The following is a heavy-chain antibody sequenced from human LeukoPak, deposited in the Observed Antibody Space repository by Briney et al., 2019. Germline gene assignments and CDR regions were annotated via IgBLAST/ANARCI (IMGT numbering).Heavy chain of an antibody. CDR3: ARVRRYYDSSGRPRNDAFDI. J-gene: IGHJ3*02. D-gene: IGHD3-22*01. V-gene: IGHV4-34*01. CDR1: GGSFSGYY. Sequence: SETLSLTCAVYGGSFSGYYWSWIRQPPGKGLEWIGEINHSGSTNYNPSLKSRVTISVDTSKNQFSLKLSSVTAADTAVYYCARVRRYYDSSGRPRNDAFDIWGQGTMVTVSS. CDR2: INHSGST.